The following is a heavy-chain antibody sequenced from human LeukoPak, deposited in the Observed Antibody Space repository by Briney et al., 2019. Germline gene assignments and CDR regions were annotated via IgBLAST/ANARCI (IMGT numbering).Heavy chain of an antibody. CDR2: IWHTGST. J-gene: IGHJ4*02. CDR1: GGSISSGGYY. V-gene: IGHV4-39*07. D-gene: IGHD6-19*01. Sequence: SETLSLTCTVSGGSISSGGYYWGWIRQPPGKGLEWIGSIWHTGSTYYNPSLKSRVTISVDTSKNQFSLKLTSVTAADTAVYYCARITDLSVATDYWGQGTLVTVSS. CDR3: ARITDLSVATDY.